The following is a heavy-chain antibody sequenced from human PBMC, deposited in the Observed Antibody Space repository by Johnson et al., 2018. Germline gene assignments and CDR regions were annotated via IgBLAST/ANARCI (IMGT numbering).Heavy chain of an antibody. Sequence: QVQLVQSGGGLVQPGRSLRLSCTASGFTFGDYGLSWFRQAPRKGLEWVSYISSSGRTISYADSVKGRFTISRDNAKNSLYLQMNSLRAEDTAIYYCARRKRLGDGLDIWGQGTMVTVSS. D-gene: IGHD7-27*01. V-gene: IGHV3-11*01. J-gene: IGHJ3*02. CDR3: ARRKRLGDGLDI. CDR2: ISSSGRTI. CDR1: GFTFGDYG.